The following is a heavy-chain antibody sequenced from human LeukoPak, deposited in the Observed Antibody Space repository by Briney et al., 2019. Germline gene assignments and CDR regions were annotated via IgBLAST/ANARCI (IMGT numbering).Heavy chain of an antibody. V-gene: IGHV4-31*11. CDR3: ARYPPEDFWSGYYTGETNWFDP. D-gene: IGHD3-3*01. CDR1: GGSISSGGYS. Sequence: SQTLSLTCAVSGGSISSGGYSWSWIRQPPGKGLEWIGYIYYSGSTYYNPSLKSRVTISVDTSKNQFSLKLSSVTAADTAVYYCARYPPEDFWSGYYTGETNWFDPWGQGTLVTVSS. CDR2: IYYSGST. J-gene: IGHJ5*02.